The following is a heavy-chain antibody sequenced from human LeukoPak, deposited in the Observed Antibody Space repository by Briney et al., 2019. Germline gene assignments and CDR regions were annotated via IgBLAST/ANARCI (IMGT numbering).Heavy chain of an antibody. V-gene: IGHV1-18*01. CDR2: ISTYNGNT. D-gene: IGHD2-21*01. Sequence: ASVKVSCKGSGYTFSSYGISWVRQAPGQGLEWMGWISTYNGNTNYAQKLQGRVTMTTDTSTSTAYMELRSLRSDDTAVYYCARAYAGDTFDIWGQGTMVTVSS. J-gene: IGHJ3*02. CDR1: GYTFSSYG. CDR3: ARAYAGDTFDI.